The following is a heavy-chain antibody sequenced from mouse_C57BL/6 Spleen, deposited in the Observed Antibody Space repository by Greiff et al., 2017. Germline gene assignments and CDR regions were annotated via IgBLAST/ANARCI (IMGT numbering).Heavy chain of an antibody. CDR3: ARRGLGRRYFDV. CDR1: GYTFTSYW. Sequence: VQLQQPGAELVKPGASVKMSCKASGYTFTSYWITWVKQRPGQGLEWIGDIYPGSGSTNYNEKFKSKATLTVDTSSSTAYMQLSSLTSEDSAVYYCARRGLGRRYFDVWGTGTTVTVSS. J-gene: IGHJ1*03. V-gene: IGHV1-55*01. CDR2: IYPGSGST. D-gene: IGHD4-1*01.